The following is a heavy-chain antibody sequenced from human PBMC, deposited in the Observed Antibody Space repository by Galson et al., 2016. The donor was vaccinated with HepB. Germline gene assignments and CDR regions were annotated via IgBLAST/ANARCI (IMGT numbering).Heavy chain of an antibody. CDR2: ISWNSRHI. CDR1: GFIFDDYA. J-gene: IGHJ4*02. Sequence: SLRLSCAASGFIFDDYAFHWVRQAPGKGLEWVAVISWNSRHIGYADSVQGRFTISRDNAKNILYLQMSSLIADDTALYICARDPTAVVPSYFGSWGQGTLVTGSA. V-gene: IGHV3-9*01. CDR3: ARDPTAVVPSYFGS. D-gene: IGHD2-2*01.